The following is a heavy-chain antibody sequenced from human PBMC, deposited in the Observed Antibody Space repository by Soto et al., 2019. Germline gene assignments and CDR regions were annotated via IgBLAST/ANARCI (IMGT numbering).Heavy chain of an antibody. Sequence: ASVKGSCNASSETFTSYDISWWRQAPGEGLEWMGWISAYNGNTNYAQKLQGRVTMTTDTSTSTAYMELRSLRSDDTAVYYCAICRHVYSSGYPYWYTGCWGPRTRVNV. V-gene: IGHV1-18*01. CDR3: AICRHVYSSGYPYWYTGC. D-gene: IGHD3-22*01. J-gene: IGHJ4*03. CDR2: ISAYNGNT. CDR1: SETFTSYD.